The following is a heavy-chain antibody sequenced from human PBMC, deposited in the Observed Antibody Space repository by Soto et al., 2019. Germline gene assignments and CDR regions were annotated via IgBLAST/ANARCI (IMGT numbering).Heavy chain of an antibody. CDR2: IYYSGST. CDR3: AKDYLRWAQS. J-gene: IGHJ5*02. D-gene: IGHD1-26*01. Sequence: SETLSLTCTVSGGSISSYYWSWIRQPPGKGLEWIGYIYYSGSTNYNPSLKSRVTISVDTSKNQFSLKLSSVTAADTAVYYCAKDYLRWAQSWGQGTLVTVSS. CDR1: GGSISSYY. V-gene: IGHV4-59*01.